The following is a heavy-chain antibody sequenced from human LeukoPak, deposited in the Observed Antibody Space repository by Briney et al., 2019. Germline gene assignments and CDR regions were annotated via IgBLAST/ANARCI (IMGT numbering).Heavy chain of an antibody. CDR3: SRENGAFSPFGY. CDR2: ISLTGLT. D-gene: IGHD2-8*01. CDR1: GGSISNTNW. J-gene: IGHJ4*02. V-gene: IGHV4-4*02. Sequence: PSGTLSLTCGVSGGSISNTNWWSWVRQPPGQGLEWIGEISLTGLTHYNPSLESRVTVSLRKSKNQLSLNLTSVTAADTAVYYCSRENGAFSPFGYWGQGILVTV.